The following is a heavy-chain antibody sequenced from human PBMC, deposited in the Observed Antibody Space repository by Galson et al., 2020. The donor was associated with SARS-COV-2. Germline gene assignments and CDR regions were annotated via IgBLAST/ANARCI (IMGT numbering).Heavy chain of an antibody. V-gene: IGHV3-23*01. Sequence: TGGSLRLSCAASGFTFSSYAMSWVRQAPGKGLEWVSAISGSGGSTYYADSVKGRFTISRDNSKNTLYLQRTSLRAEDTAVYYSARQQPTFDYWGQGTLVTVSS. CDR2: ISGSGGST. CDR1: GFTFSSYA. J-gene: IGHJ4*02. CDR3: ARQQPTFDY. D-gene: IGHD6-13*01.